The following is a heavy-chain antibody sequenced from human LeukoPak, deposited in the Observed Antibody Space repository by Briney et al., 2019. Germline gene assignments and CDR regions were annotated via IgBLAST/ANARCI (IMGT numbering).Heavy chain of an antibody. CDR3: ARAGANGIEAAGSPRY. CDR1: GGSISSSSYY. V-gene: IGHV4-39*07. J-gene: IGHJ4*02. CDR2: IYYSGST. Sequence: SETLSLTCTVSGGSISSSSYYWGWIRQPPGKGLEWIGSIYYSGSTYYNPSLKSRVTISVDTSKNQFSLKLSSVTAADTAVYYCARAGANGIEAAGSPRYWGQGTLVTVSS. D-gene: IGHD6-13*01.